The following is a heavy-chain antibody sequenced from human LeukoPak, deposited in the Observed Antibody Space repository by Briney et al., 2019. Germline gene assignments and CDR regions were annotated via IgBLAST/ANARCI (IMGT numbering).Heavy chain of an antibody. V-gene: IGHV3-30*03. J-gene: IGHJ4*02. D-gene: IGHD6-6*01. CDR3: ATVSSPDW. CDR1: GFTFSIYG. Sequence: GGSLRLSCAASGFTFSIYGIHWVRQAPGKGLEWVAFISYDGSNKYYADSVKGRFTISRDNSKNTLYLQMNSLRVEDTALYYCATVSSPDWWGQGTLVTVSS. CDR2: ISYDGSNK.